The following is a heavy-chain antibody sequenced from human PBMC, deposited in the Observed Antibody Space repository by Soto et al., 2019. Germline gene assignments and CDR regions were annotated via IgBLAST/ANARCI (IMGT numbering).Heavy chain of an antibody. J-gene: IGHJ3*02. Sequence: SETLSLTCGVYGGSFSDHYWSWIRQPPGKGLEWIGEINQGGSTNHNPSLKSRITISVDTSRNQFSLRLSSATAADTAVYFCARVSKYCPNSVCYSHDAFDIWGQGTMVTVSS. CDR2: INQGGST. CDR1: GGSFSDHY. V-gene: IGHV4-34*01. D-gene: IGHD2-8*01. CDR3: ARVSKYCPNSVCYSHDAFDI.